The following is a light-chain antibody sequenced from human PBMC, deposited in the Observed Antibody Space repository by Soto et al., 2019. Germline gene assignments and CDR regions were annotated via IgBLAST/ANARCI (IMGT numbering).Light chain of an antibody. CDR3: QEYYSAPLF. V-gene: IGKV4-1*01. CDR2: WAS. CDR1: QSVLYSSNNKNY. Sequence: DIVMTQSPDSLAVSLGERATINCKSNQSVLYSSNNKNYLAWYQQKPGQPPKLLIYWASTRESGVPDRFSGSGSGTDSTLTISSLQAEDVAVYYCQEYYSAPLFFSPGTKVDIK. J-gene: IGKJ3*01.